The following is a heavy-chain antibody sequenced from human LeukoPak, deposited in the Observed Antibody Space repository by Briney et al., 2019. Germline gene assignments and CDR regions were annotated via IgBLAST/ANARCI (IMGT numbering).Heavy chain of an antibody. D-gene: IGHD4-17*01. J-gene: IGHJ3*02. V-gene: IGHV3-30-3*01. CDR1: GFTFSSYA. CDR3: ARERKGTVTTRAFDI. Sequence: GRSLGLSWAASGFTFSSYAMHWVRQAPGKGLEWVAVVSYDGSNKYYADSVKGRFTISRDNSKNTLYLQMNSLRAEDTAVYYCARERKGTVTTRAFDIWGQGTMVTVSS. CDR2: VSYDGSNK.